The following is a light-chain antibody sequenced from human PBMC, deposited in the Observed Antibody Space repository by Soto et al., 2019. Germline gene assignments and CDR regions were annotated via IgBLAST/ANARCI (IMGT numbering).Light chain of an antibody. V-gene: IGKV3-20*01. CDR2: GAS. J-gene: IGKJ5*01. Sequence: EIVLTQSPGTLSLSPGERATLSSRASQSVSSYLAWYQQKPGQAPRLLIYGASSRATGIPDRFSGGGSGTDFTITISRLEPEDFAVYYCQQYGSSPRFGQGTRLEIK. CDR1: QSVSSY. CDR3: QQYGSSPR.